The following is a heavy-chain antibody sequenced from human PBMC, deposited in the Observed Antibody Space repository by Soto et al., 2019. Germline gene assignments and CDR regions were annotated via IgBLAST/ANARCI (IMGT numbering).Heavy chain of an antibody. J-gene: IGHJ4*02. V-gene: IGHV3-23*01. Sequence: GGSLRLSCAASGFTFSSYAMSWVRQAPGKGLEWVSAISGSGGSTYYADSVKGRFTISRDNSKNTLYLQMNSLRAEDTAVYYCAKDMGPYDSSGYSNYFDYWVQGTLVTVSS. CDR1: GFTFSSYA. CDR2: ISGSGGST. CDR3: AKDMGPYDSSGYSNYFDY. D-gene: IGHD3-22*01.